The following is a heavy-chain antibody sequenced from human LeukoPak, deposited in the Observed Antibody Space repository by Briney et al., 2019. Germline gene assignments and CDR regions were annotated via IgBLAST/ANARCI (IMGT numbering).Heavy chain of an antibody. V-gene: IGHV3-23*01. J-gene: IGHJ4*02. D-gene: IGHD2-15*01. CDR2: ISGSGGRI. Sequence: QAGGSLRLSCAVSGFTFSNYAMSWVRQAPGKGLEWVSAISGSGGRINYADSVKGRFTTSRDNSKHTLSLQMNSLRADDTAVYYCAKGQGGKWWSDADFNYWGQGTLVTVSS. CDR3: AKGQGGKWWSDADFNY. CDR1: GFTFSNYA.